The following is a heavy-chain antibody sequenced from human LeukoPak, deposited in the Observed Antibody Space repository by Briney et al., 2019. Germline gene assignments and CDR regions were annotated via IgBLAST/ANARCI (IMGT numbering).Heavy chain of an antibody. J-gene: IGHJ4*02. CDR2: ISGSGGST. Sequence: GGSLRLSCAASGFTFSSYAMSWVRQAPGKGLEWVSAISGSGGSTYYADSVKGRFTISRDNSKNTLYLQMNSLRAEDTAVYYCAKPFFSRGYDSPYFDYWGQGTLVTVSS. V-gene: IGHV3-23*01. D-gene: IGHD5-12*01. CDR3: AKPFFSRGYDSPYFDY. CDR1: GFTFSSYA.